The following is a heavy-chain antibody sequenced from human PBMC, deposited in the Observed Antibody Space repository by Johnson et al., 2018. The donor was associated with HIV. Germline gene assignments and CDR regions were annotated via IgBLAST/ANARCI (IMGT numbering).Heavy chain of an antibody. V-gene: IGHV3-30*03. Sequence: QMQLVESGGGVVQPGRSLRLACVGSGFTFSSYGMHWVRQAPGKGLEWVAVISYDGNNKYYADSVKGRFTISRDNSKNTLYLQMNSLRTEDTAVYYCARALGVGATAEDAFDICGQGTMVTVSS. D-gene: IGHD1-26*01. CDR3: ARALGVGATAEDAFDI. CDR2: ISYDGNNK. J-gene: IGHJ3*02. CDR1: GFTFSSYG.